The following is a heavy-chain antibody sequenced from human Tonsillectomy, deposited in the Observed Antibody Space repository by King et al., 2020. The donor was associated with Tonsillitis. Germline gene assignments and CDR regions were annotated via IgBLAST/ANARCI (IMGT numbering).Heavy chain of an antibody. CDR2: IKQDGSEK. D-gene: IGHD6-6*01. J-gene: IGHJ4*02. CDR3: ARDCRWGRSIYYFDY. V-gene: IGHV3-7*03. Sequence: QLVQSGGGLVQPGGSLRLSCAASGFTFSSYWMSWVRQAPGKGLEWVANIKQDGSEKYYVDSVKGRFTISRDNAKNSLYLQMNSLRAEDTAVYYCARDCRWGRSIYYFDYWGQGTLVTVSS. CDR1: GFTFSSYW.